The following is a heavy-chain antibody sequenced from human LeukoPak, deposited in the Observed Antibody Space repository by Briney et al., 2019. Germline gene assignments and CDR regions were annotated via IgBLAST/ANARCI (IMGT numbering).Heavy chain of an antibody. J-gene: IGHJ4*02. CDR3: ARPYYDSSGYQNFDY. Sequence: ASVKVSCKASGYTFTGYYMHWVRQAPGQGLEWMGWINPNSGNTGYAQKFQGRVTMTRNTSISTAYMELSSLRSEDTAVYYCARPYYDSSGYQNFDYWGQGTLVTVSS. D-gene: IGHD3-22*01. CDR1: GYTFTGYY. V-gene: IGHV1-8*02. CDR2: INPNSGNT.